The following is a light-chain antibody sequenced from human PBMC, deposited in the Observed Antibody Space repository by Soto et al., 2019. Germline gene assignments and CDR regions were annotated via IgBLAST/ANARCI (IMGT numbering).Light chain of an antibody. CDR3: QQFTGT. Sequence: DIQMTQSPSTLSASVGDRVTITCRASQSMSSWLAWYQQKPGKAPKLLIYKAYSLESGVPSRFSGSGSGTEFTLTISSLQPDDFATYYCQQFTGTFGQGTKVEIK. CDR1: QSMSSW. CDR2: KAY. V-gene: IGKV1-5*03. J-gene: IGKJ1*01.